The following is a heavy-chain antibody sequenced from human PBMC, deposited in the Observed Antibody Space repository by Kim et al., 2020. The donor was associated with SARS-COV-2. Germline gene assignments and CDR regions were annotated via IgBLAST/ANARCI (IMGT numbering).Heavy chain of an antibody. CDR2: ISSSGSTI. V-gene: IGHV3-48*03. J-gene: IGHJ4*02. CDR1: GFTFSSYE. D-gene: IGHD3-10*01. Sequence: GGSLRLSCAASGFTFSSYEMNWVRQAPGKGLEWVSYISSSGSTIYYADSVKGRFTISRDNAKNSLYLQMNSLRAEDTAVYYCARGMVRGVIIFRVFDYWGQGTLVTVSS. CDR3: ARGMVRGVIIFRVFDY.